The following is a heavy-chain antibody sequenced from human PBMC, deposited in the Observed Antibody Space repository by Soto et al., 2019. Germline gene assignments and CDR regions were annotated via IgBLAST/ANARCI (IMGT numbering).Heavy chain of an antibody. CDR1: GGTFSNYA. J-gene: IGHJ5*02. D-gene: IGHD5-18*01. V-gene: IGHV1-69*13. CDR2: IIPIFGST. Sequence: SVKVSCKASGGTFSNYAITWVRQAPGQGLEWLGRIIPIFGSTNFAQKFQGRVTLPADESTTTVYMELSSLRSDDTAVYFCAKDGGKDGYFGNWFDPWGQGTLVTVSS. CDR3: AKDGGKDGYFGNWFDP.